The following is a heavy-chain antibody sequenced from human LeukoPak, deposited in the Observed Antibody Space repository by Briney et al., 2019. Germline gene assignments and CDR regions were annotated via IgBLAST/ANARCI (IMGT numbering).Heavy chain of an antibody. Sequence: GASVKVSCKASGYTFTGYYMHWVRQAPGQGLEWMGWINPNSGGTNYAQKFQGRDTMTRDTSISTAYMELSRQRSDDTAVYYCARDMEGLVVVPAAIDYWGQGTLVTVS. J-gene: IGHJ4*02. V-gene: IGHV1-2*02. CDR2: INPNSGGT. D-gene: IGHD2-2*01. CDR3: ARDMEGLVVVPAAIDY. CDR1: GYTFTGYY.